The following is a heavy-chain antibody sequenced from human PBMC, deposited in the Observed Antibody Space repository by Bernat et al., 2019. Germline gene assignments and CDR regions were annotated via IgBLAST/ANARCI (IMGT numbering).Heavy chain of an antibody. CDR1: GGSISSYY. V-gene: IGHV4-59*12. Sequence: QVQLQESGPGLVKPSETLSLTCTVSGGSISSYYWSWIRQPPGKGLEWIGYIYYSGSTNYNPSLKSRVTISVDTSKNQFSLKLSSVTAADTAVYYCARDGYYDSSGRINDAFDIWGQGTMVTVSS. D-gene: IGHD3-22*01. CDR3: ARDGYYDSSGRINDAFDI. CDR2: IYYSGST. J-gene: IGHJ3*02.